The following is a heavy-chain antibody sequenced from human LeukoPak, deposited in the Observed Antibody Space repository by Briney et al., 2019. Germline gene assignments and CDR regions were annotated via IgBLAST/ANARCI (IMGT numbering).Heavy chain of an antibody. CDR2: ISSSSSYM. D-gene: IGHD1-1*01. CDR1: GFTFSTYS. J-gene: IGHJ4*02. CDR3: VRVVPGTGSLDF. V-gene: IGHV3-21*01. Sequence: PGGSLRLSCAASGFTFSTYSMNWVGQAPGKGLEWVSSISSSSSYMFYADSAKGRFTISRDNAKNSLYLQVNSLRAEDTAVYYCVRVVPGTGSLDFWGQGALVTVSS.